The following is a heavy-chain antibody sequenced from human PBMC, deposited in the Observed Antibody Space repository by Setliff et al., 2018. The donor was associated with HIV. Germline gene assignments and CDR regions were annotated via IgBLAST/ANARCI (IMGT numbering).Heavy chain of an antibody. CDR1: SGSISSYY. CDR3: ARGLRSSTYYYYYYMDV. CDR2: IYYSGST. V-gene: IGHV4-59*01. D-gene: IGHD6-6*01. J-gene: IGHJ6*03. Sequence: SETRSLTCTVSSGSISSYYWSWIRQPPGKGLEWIGYIYYSGSTNYNPSLKSRVTISVDTSKNQFSLKLSSVTAADTAVYYCARGLRSSTYYYYYYMDVWGKGTTVTVSS.